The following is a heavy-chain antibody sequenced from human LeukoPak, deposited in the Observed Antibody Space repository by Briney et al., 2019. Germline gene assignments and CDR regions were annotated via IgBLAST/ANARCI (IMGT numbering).Heavy chain of an antibody. CDR3: ARGNVEYYYGSGSYYASYYYYYMDV. CDR1: GGSFSGYY. Sequence: PSETLSLTCAVYGGSFSGYYWSWIRQPPGKGLEWIGEINHSGSTNYNPSLKSRVTISVDTSKNQFSLKLSSVTAADTAVYYCARGNVEYYYGSGSYYASYYYYYMDVWGKGTTVTISS. CDR2: INHSGST. V-gene: IGHV4-34*01. D-gene: IGHD3-10*01. J-gene: IGHJ6*03.